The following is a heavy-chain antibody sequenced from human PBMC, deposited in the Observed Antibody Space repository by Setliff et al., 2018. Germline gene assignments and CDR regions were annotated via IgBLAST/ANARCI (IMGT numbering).Heavy chain of an antibody. CDR3: TMRYDFWSGQDFDY. J-gene: IGHJ4*02. Sequence: GGSLRLSCAASGFRFNGHGMNWVRQAPGKGLEWVSTINWDGRSTGYTDSVKGRFTISRDNAKNSLYLQMNSLKTEDTAVYYCTMRYDFWSGQDFDYWGQGTLVTVSS. V-gene: IGHV3-20*04. CDR1: GFRFNGHG. CDR2: INWDGRST. D-gene: IGHD3-3*01.